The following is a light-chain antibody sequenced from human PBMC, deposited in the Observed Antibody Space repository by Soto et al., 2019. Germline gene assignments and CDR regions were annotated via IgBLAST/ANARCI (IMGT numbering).Light chain of an antibody. Sequence: QSVLTQPPSVSGAPGQRVTISCTGSSSNIGAGYDVHWYQQLPGTAPKLLIYGNSNRPSGVPDRFSGSESGTSASLAITGLQAEDEADYYCQSYDSSLRVFGTGTKVTV. V-gene: IGLV1-40*01. CDR1: SSNIGAGYD. CDR3: QSYDSSLRV. CDR2: GNS. J-gene: IGLJ1*01.